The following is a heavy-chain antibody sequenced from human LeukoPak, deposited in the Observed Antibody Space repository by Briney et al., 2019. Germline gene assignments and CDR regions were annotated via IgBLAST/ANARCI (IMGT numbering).Heavy chain of an antibody. CDR3: TRGLRLERSFDY. D-gene: IGHD1-1*01. J-gene: IGHJ4*02. V-gene: IGHV3-49*03. CDR2: IRSKAYGGTT. Sequence: GGSLRLSCTASGFTFGDYSLSWFRQAPGKGLEWVGFIRSKAYGGTTEYAASVKGRFTISRDDSKSIAYLQMNSLKTENTAVYYCTRGLRLERSFDYWGQGTQVTVFS. CDR1: GFTFGDYS.